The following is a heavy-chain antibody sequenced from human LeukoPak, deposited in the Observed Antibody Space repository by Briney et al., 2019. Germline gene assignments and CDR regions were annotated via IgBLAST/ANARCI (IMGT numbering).Heavy chain of an antibody. D-gene: IGHD1-14*01. Sequence: GGSLRLSCAASGFTFSTYCITWVRQAPGKGLEWVANIKQDGSEKYYVDSVRGRFTISRDNAKNSLYLQMNSLRAEDTAVYYCARDLTLSYWGQGTLVTVSS. V-gene: IGHV3-7*05. J-gene: IGHJ4*02. CDR2: IKQDGSEK. CDR1: GFTFSTYC. CDR3: ARDLTLSY.